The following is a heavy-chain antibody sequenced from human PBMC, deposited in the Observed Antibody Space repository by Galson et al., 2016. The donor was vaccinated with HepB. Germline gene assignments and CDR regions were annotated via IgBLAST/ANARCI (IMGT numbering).Heavy chain of an antibody. CDR1: GGSISSYF. V-gene: IGHV4-59*01. Sequence: SETLSLTCTVSGGSISSYFWGWIRQPPGKGLDWIGYIYYNGDTNYSPSLKSRVTISVDTSRNQFSLKLSSVTAADTAVYYCARASRIEPYTSGWYFFDSWGQGILVTVSS. D-gene: IGHD6-19*01. J-gene: IGHJ4*02. CDR3: ARASRIEPYTSGWYFFDS. CDR2: IYYNGDT.